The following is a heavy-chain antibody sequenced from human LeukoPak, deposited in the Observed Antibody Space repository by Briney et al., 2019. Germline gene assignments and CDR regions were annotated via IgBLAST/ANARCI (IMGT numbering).Heavy chain of an antibody. CDR3: ARGDYETHGYQTR. Sequence: ASVTVSCKASGYTFTSYYMHWVRQAPGQGLEWMGWINTNTGNPTYAQGFTGRFVFSLDTSVSTAYLQISSLKADDTAMYYCARGDYETHGYQTRWGQGTLVTVSS. CDR1: GYTFTSYY. D-gene: IGHD3-22*01. V-gene: IGHV7-4-1*02. J-gene: IGHJ4*02. CDR2: INTNTGNP.